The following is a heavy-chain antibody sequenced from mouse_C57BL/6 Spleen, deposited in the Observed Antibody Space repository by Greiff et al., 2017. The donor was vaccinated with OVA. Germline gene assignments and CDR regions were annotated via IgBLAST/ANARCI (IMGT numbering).Heavy chain of an antibody. CDR1: GYTFTDYN. D-gene: IGHD2-4*01. V-gene: IGHV1-22*01. CDR3: AREGLAGIYYDYDERAWLAY. Sequence: VQLKQSGPELVKPGASVKMSCKASGYTFTDYNMHWVKQSHGKSLEWIGYINPNNGGTSYNQKFKGKATLTVNKSSSTAYMELRSLTSEDSAVYYCAREGLAGIYYDYDERAWLAYWGQGTLVTVSA. CDR2: INPNNGGT. J-gene: IGHJ3*01.